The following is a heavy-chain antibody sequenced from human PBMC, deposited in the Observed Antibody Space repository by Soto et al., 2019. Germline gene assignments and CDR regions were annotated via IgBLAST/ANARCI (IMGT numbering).Heavy chain of an antibody. Sequence: ASVKVSCKVSGYTLTELSMHWVGQAPGKGLEWMGGFDPEDGETIYAQKFQGRVTMTEDTSTDTAYMELSSLRSEDTAVYYCATGPGLDNYYYYMDVWGKGTTVTVSS. J-gene: IGHJ6*03. CDR2: FDPEDGET. D-gene: IGHD1-1*01. V-gene: IGHV1-24*01. CDR3: ATGPGLDNYYYYMDV. CDR1: GYTLTELS.